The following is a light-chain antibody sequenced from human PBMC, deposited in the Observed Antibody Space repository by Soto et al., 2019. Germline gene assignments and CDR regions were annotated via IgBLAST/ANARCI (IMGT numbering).Light chain of an antibody. Sequence: DIPMTQSPSSVSASVGDRVTITCRASRNIKTSLAWYQQRPGKGPELLIYDASTLQSGVPSRISGSGSGTEFTLTISRLQPEDFATFYCQQISSFPPTFGGGTKVAIK. CDR2: DAS. J-gene: IGKJ4*01. CDR3: QQISSFPPT. CDR1: RNIKTS. V-gene: IGKV1-12*01.